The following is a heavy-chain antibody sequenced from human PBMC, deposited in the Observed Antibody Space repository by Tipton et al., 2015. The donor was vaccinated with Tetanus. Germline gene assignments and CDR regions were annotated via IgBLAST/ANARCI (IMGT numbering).Heavy chain of an antibody. D-gene: IGHD3-3*01. CDR1: GFSLSDYW. J-gene: IGHJ4*02. CDR2: ISASGHPI. Sequence: SLRFSCAASGFSLSDYWMSWIRQTPGKGLEWVAYISASGHPIFYTDSVKGRFTISTDNTKNHLYLQMNSLRVEDTGLYFCARDNYDSKDFSDYWGQGTLITVSS. CDR3: ARDNYDSKDFSDY. V-gene: IGHV3-11*01.